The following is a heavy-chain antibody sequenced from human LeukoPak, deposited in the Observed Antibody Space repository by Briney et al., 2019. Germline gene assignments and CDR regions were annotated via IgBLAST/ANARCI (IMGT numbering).Heavy chain of an antibody. CDR2: IYYSGST. CDR3: ARYYYDSSAFYNLDY. J-gene: IGHJ4*02. V-gene: IGHV4-59*01. D-gene: IGHD3-22*01. CDR1: GGSISSYY. Sequence: SETLSLTCTVSGGSISSYYWSWIRQPPGKGLEWIGYIYYSGSTNYNPSLKSRVTISVDTSKNQFSLKLSSVTAADTAVYYCARYYYDSSAFYNLDYWGQGTLVTVSS.